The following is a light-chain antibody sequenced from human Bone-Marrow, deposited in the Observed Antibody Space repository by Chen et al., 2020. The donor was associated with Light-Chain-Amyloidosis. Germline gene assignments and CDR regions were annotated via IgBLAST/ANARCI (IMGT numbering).Light chain of an antibody. CDR1: NIGSTS. Sequence: SYVLTQPYSVSVSPGQTATIACGGNNIGSTSVHWYQQTPGQAPLLVVYDDSDRPSGIPERLSGSNSANTATLTISRVEAVDEADYYCQVWDRSSDRPVFGGGNKLTVL. J-gene: IGLJ3*02. CDR2: DDS. CDR3: QVWDRSSDRPV. V-gene: IGLV3-21*02.